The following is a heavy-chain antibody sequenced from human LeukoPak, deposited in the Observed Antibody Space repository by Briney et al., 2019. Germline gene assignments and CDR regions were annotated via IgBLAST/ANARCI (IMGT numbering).Heavy chain of an antibody. CDR3: ARDKRGTVDY. V-gene: IGHV4-59*01. CDR2: FYYSGST. Sequence: SETLSLTCTVSGGSITSYYWSWIRQPPGKGLEWIGYFYYSGSTNYNPSLNSRVTISVDTSKNQFPLKLSSVTAADTAVYYCARDKRGTVDYWGQGTLVTVSS. CDR1: GGSITSYY. J-gene: IGHJ4*02. D-gene: IGHD1-1*01.